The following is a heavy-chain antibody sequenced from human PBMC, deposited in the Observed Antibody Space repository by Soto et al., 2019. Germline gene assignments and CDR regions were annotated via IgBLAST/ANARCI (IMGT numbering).Heavy chain of an antibody. CDR1: GFSLSTSGVG. Sequence: SGPTRVNPTQTLTKTVTFSGFSLSTSGVGVGWIRQPPGKALEWLALIYWDDDKRYSPSLKSRLTITKDTSKNQVVLTMTNMDPVDTATYYCAHRSLGIAAAGAAFDIWGQGTMVTVSS. D-gene: IGHD6-13*01. V-gene: IGHV2-5*02. CDR2: IYWDDDK. J-gene: IGHJ3*02. CDR3: AHRSLGIAAAGAAFDI.